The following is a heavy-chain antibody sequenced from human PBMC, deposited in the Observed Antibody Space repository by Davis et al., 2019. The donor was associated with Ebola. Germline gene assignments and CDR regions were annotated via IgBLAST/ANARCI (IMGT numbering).Heavy chain of an antibody. CDR2: MNPNSGNT. CDR3: ARDLGYCTNGVCYTFWFDP. V-gene: IGHV1-8*01. D-gene: IGHD2-8*01. CDR1: GYTFTSYD. Sequence: AASVKVSCKASGYTFTSYDINWVRQATGQGLEWMGWMNPNSGNTGYAQKFQGRVTMTRNTSISTAYMELSSLRSEDTAVYYCARDLGYCTNGVCYTFWFDPWGQGTLVTVSS. J-gene: IGHJ5*02.